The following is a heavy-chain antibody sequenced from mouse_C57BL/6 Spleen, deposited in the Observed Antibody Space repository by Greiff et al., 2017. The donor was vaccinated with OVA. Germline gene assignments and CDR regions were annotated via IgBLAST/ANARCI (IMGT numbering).Heavy chain of an antibody. CDR1: GFTFSSYA. CDR3: ARGRWDY. Sequence: DVMLVESGGGLVKPGGSLKLSCAASGFTFSSYAMSWVRQTPEKRLEWVATISDGGSYTYYPDNVKGRFTISRDNAKNNLYLQMSHLKSEDTAMYYCARGRWDYWGQGTTRTVSS. J-gene: IGHJ2*01. CDR2: ISDGGSYT. D-gene: IGHD1-1*02. V-gene: IGHV5-4*03.